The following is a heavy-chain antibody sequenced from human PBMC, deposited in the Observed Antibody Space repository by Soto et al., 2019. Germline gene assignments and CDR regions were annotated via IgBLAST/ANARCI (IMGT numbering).Heavy chain of an antibody. CDR2: IRSSDRYT. J-gene: IGHJ4*02. CDR1: GFTFSDYF. V-gene: IGHV3-11*06. D-gene: IGHD3-10*01. CDR3: VRVGHDGSYFDY. Sequence: QVQLVESGGGWGKPGGSLRLSCAASGFTFSDYFMTWIRQTPGKGLEWVSYIRSSDRYTTHADSVKGRFTISRDNANNSLSLQMNNLRVDDTAVYCCVRVGHDGSYFDYWGQGMLVTV.